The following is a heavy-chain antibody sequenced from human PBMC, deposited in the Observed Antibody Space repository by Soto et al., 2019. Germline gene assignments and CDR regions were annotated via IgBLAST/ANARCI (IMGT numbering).Heavy chain of an antibody. V-gene: IGHV3-48*02. D-gene: IGHD5-18*01. CDR2: ISSSSSTI. J-gene: IGHJ4*02. CDR3: ARDQVLGYSYGWGEY. CDR1: GFTFSSYS. Sequence: VQLVESGGGLVQPGGSLRLSCAASGFTFSSYSMNWVRQAPGKGLEWVSYISSSSSTIYYADSVKGRFTISRDNAKNSLYLQMNSLRDEDTAVYYCARDQVLGYSYGWGEYWGQGTLVTVSS.